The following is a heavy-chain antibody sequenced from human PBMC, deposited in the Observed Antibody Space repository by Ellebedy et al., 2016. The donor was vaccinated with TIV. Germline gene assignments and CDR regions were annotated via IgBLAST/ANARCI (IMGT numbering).Heavy chain of an antibody. V-gene: IGHV3-7*03. CDR1: GFPSRFSW. CDR3: ASPPGVVAL. D-gene: IGHD3-10*01. J-gene: IGHJ4*02. Sequence: PGGSLRLSCPGLGFPSRFSWMSWVRQAPGNGPEWVANINKDGSEKFYGDSVKGRFTISRDNAKNSLYLQMNSLRAEDTAVYYCASPPGVVALWGQGSLVTVSS. CDR2: INKDGSEK.